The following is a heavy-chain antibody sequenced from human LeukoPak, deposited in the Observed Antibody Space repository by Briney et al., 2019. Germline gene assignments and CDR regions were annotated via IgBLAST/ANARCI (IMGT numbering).Heavy chain of an antibody. V-gene: IGHV1-69*01. CDR2: IIPIFGTA. Sequence: WVKVSCKASRGTFSSYAISWLRQAAGQGLEWMGGIIPIFGTANNAQKFQGRVTITADESTSTAYMELSSLRSEDTAVYYCARGGDTAMVDRYYFDYWGQGTLVTVSS. CDR3: ARGGDTAMVDRYYFDY. J-gene: IGHJ4*02. D-gene: IGHD5-18*01. CDR1: RGTFSSYA.